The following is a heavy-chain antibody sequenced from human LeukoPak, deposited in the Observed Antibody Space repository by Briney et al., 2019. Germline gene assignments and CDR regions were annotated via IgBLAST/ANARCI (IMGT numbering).Heavy chain of an antibody. CDR2: IYYSGST. Sequence: PSETLSLTCTVSGGSISSYYWGWIRQPPGKGLEWIGSIYYSGSTYYNPSLKSRVTISVDTSKNQFSLKLSSVTAADTAVYYCARPHYYDSSGYYYAFGYFDYWGQGTLVTVSS. D-gene: IGHD3-22*01. J-gene: IGHJ4*02. CDR3: ARPHYYDSSGYYYAFGYFDY. V-gene: IGHV4-39*07. CDR1: GGSISSYY.